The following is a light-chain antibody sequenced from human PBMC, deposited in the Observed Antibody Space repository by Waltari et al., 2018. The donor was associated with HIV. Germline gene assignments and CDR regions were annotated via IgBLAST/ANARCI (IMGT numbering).Light chain of an antibody. CDR3: ATWDDSLNGPV. CDR2: TTN. Sequence: QSVLTQPPSASGTPGQRVTISCSGSISNIGSNTVNWYQQLPGTAPKLRIYTTNQRPSGVPDRFSGSKSGASASLAISGLQSDDEADYYCATWDDSLNGPVFGGGTKLTVL. J-gene: IGLJ3*02. V-gene: IGLV1-44*01. CDR1: ISNIGSNT.